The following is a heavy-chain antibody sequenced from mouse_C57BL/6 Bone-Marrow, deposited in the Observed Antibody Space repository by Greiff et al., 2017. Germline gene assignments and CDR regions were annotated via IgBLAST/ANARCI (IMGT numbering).Heavy chain of an antibody. CDR2: IYPGSGST. J-gene: IGHJ1*03. V-gene: IGHV1-55*01. Sequence: VQLQQSGAELVKPGASVKMSCKASGYTFTSYWITWVKQRPGQGLEWIGDIYPGSGSTNYNEKFKSKATLTVDTSSSTAYMQLSSLTSEDSAVYYCARRYYSNYWYVDVWGTGTTVTVSS. CDR3: ARRYYSNYWYVDV. D-gene: IGHD2-5*01. CDR1: GYTFTSYW.